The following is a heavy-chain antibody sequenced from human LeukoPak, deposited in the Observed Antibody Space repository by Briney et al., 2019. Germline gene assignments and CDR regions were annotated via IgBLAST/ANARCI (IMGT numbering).Heavy chain of an antibody. D-gene: IGHD4-23*01. Sequence: ASVKVSCKASGYTFTSYYMHWVRQAPGQGLEWMGIINPSGGSTGYAQKFQGRVTMTRDTSTRTVNMELSSLRSEDTAVYYCARDYNGNSYFDYWGQGTLVTVSS. CDR3: ARDYNGNSYFDY. CDR1: GYTFTSYY. J-gene: IGHJ4*02. CDR2: INPSGGST. V-gene: IGHV1-46*01.